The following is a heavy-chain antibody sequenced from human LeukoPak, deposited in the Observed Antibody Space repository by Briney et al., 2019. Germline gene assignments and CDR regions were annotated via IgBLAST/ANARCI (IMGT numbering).Heavy chain of an antibody. J-gene: IGHJ4*02. V-gene: IGHV1-2*02. CDR1: GYTFTGYY. CDR2: ISPNNGGT. Sequence: GASVKVSCKASGYTFTGYYMHWVRQAPGQGLEWMGWISPNNGGTDYAQKFQGRVTMTRDTSISTAYMELNRLRSDDTAVYYCARDKQWQQLRSIDYWGQGTLVTVSS. CDR3: ARDKQWQQLRSIDY. D-gene: IGHD6-13*01.